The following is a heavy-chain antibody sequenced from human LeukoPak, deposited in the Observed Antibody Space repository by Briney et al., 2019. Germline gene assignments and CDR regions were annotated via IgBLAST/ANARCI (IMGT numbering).Heavy chain of an antibody. CDR3: ARADWGSIDY. Sequence: GGSLRLSCAASGFTFSHYWMAWVRQAPGKGLEWVAIIRPDANDGSYVDSVKGRFTISRDNAKNSLYLQLNGLRAEDTAVYFCARADWGSIDYWGQGALVTVSS. J-gene: IGHJ4*02. CDR2: IRPDANDG. CDR1: GFTFSHYW. V-gene: IGHV3-7*01. D-gene: IGHD7-27*01.